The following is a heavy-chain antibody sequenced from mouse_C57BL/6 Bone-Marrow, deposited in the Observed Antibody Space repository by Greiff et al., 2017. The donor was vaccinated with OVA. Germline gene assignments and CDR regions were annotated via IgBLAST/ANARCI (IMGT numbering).Heavy chain of an antibody. D-gene: IGHD1-1*01. Sequence: QVQLQQSGAELARPGASVKLSCKASGYTFTSYGISWVKQRTGQGLEWIGEIYPRSGNTYYNEKFKGKATLTADKSSSTAYMELRSLTSEDSAVYFCAREVYGSSDFDYWGQGTTLTVSS. CDR3: AREVYGSSDFDY. J-gene: IGHJ2*01. CDR1: GYTFTSYG. V-gene: IGHV1-81*01. CDR2: IYPRSGNT.